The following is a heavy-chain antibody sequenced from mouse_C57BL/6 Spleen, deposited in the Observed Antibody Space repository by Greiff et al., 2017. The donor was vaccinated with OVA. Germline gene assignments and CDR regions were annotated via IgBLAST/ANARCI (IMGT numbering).Heavy chain of an antibody. Sequence: EVKLMESGPELVKPGASVKMSCKASGYTFTDYNMHWVKQRHGKSLEWIGYINPNNGGTSYNQKFKGKATLTVNKSSSTAYMELRSLTSEDSAVYYCARLGGDYYGSPWFAYWGQGTLVTVSA. J-gene: IGHJ3*01. D-gene: IGHD1-1*01. CDR1: GYTFTDYN. CDR3: ARLGGDYYGSPWFAY. CDR2: INPNNGGT. V-gene: IGHV1-22*01.